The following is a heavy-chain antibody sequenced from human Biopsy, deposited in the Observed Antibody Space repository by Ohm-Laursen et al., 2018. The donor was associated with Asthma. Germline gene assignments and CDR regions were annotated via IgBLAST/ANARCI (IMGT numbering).Heavy chain of an antibody. Sequence: DSLRISCKASGYTFSDSWIGWVRQMPGKGLGWMGIIFAANSETKYSPSFQGQVTISADMSISTAFLQWSSLKASDTASYYCARFIDGTFFVDYWGQGTLVTVSS. V-gene: IGHV5-51*01. CDR3: ARFIDGTFFVDY. J-gene: IGHJ4*02. D-gene: IGHD1-7*01. CDR1: GYTFSDSW. CDR2: IFAANSET.